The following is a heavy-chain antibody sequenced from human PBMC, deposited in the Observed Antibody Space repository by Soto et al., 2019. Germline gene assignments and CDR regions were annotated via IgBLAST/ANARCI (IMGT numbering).Heavy chain of an antibody. V-gene: IGHV3-74*01. D-gene: IGHD1-26*01. J-gene: IGHJ4*02. CDR1: GFTFTRDW. Sequence: EVQLVESGGGLVQPGGSLRLSCAASGFTFTRDWMHWVRQAPEKGLEWVSRVNTDETTTNYADSVKGRFTISRDNAKNTLYLQMNSLTAEDTAIYFCARGAFGNYYQDSWGPGTLVTVSP. CDR2: VNTDETTT. CDR3: ARGAFGNYYQDS.